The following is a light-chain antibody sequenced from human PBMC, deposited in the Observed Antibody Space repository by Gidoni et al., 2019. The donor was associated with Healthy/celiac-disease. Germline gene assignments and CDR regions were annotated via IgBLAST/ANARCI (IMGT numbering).Light chain of an antibody. CDR2: GAA. J-gene: IGKJ4*01. V-gene: IGKV3-15*01. Sequence: EIVMTHSPATLSVSPGERATLSCRASQSVSSNLAWSQQKPGQAPRLLIYGAATRATGIPARVSGSGSGTEFTLTISSLLSEDFAVYYCQQYNNWPPLTFGGGTKVEIK. CDR1: QSVSSN. CDR3: QQYNNWPPLT.